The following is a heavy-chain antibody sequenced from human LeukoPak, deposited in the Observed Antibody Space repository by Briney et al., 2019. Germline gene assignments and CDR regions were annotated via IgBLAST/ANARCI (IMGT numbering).Heavy chain of an antibody. CDR2: IIPIFGTA. V-gene: IGHV1-69*05. D-gene: IGHD6-19*01. J-gene: IGHJ4*02. CDR1: GGTFSSYA. CDR3: ARTPMYSSGWYCYFDY. Sequence: SVEVSCKASGGTFSSYAISWVRQAPGQGLEWMGRIIPIFGTANYAQKFQGRVTITTDESTSTAYMELSSLRSGDTAVYYCARTPMYSSGWYCYFDYWGQGTLVTVSS.